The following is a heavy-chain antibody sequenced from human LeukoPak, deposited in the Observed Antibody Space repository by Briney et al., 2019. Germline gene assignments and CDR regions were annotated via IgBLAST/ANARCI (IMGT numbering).Heavy chain of an antibody. J-gene: IGHJ3*02. CDR3: AKTYYDSSGDAFDI. CDR1: GFTFSSYG. D-gene: IGHD3-22*01. CDR2: IRYDGSNK. Sequence: GGSLRLSCAASGFTFSSYGMHWVRQAPGKGLEWVAFIRYDGSNKYYADSVKGRLTISRDNSKNTLYLQMNSLRAEDTAVYCCAKTYYDSSGDAFDIWGQGTMVTVSS. V-gene: IGHV3-30*02.